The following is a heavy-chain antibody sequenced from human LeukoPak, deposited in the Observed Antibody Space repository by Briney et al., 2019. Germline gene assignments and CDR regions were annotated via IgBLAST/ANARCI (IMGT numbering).Heavy chain of an antibody. CDR2: GNLHGGT. CDR1: GGSITHTNY. Sequence: SETLSLTCDVSGGSITHTNYWTWVRQPPPKGLEWIGEGNLHGGTTYKPSLLRRVAISVETSANHVSRQESSVAGADTAVYYCSREGGSYRPLDYSGQGTLVTVSS. J-gene: IGHJ4*02. CDR3: SREGGSYRPLDY. V-gene: IGHV4-4*02. D-gene: IGHD3-16*02.